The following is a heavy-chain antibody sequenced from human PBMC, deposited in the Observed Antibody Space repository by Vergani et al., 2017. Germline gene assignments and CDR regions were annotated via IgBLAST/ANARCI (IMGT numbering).Heavy chain of an antibody. J-gene: IGHJ5*02. V-gene: IGHV1-18*01. CDR1: GYTFTTYG. Sequence: QVQLVQSGTEVKKPGASVKVSCTASGYTFTTYGISWVRQAPGQGLEWMGWISATNGNTNYAQKLLGRVTMTTDRSTSTAYMELRSLRSDDTAVDYCARGRRKIEGVTSNWFDPWGQGTLVTVSS. CDR3: ARGRRKIEGVTSNWFDP. D-gene: IGHD1-26*01. CDR2: ISATNGNT.